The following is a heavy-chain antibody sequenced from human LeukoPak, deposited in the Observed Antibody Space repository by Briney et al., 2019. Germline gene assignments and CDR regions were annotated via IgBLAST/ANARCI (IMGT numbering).Heavy chain of an antibody. Sequence: GGSLRLSCAASGFTFSTFAMHWVRLSPGKGLEWVSSITGSGPYMLYADSVKHRFTISRDNTKNLLYLEMNSLRAEDTAVYYCAELGITMIGGVWGKGTTVTISS. D-gene: IGHD3-10*02. CDR1: GFTFSTFA. CDR2: ITGSGPYM. J-gene: IGHJ6*04. CDR3: AELGITMIGGV. V-gene: IGHV3-21*06.